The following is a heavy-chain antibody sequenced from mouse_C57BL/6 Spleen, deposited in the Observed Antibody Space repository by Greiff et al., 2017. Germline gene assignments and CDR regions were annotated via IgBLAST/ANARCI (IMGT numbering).Heavy chain of an antibody. CDR3: ASQDYYAMDY. V-gene: IGHV5-4*03. CDR2: ISDGGSYT. CDR1: GFTFSSYA. J-gene: IGHJ4*01. Sequence: EVMLVESGGGLVKPGGSLKLSRAASGFTFSSYAMSWVRQTPEKRLEWVATISDGGSYTYYPDNVKGRFTISRDNAKNNLYLQMSHLKSEDTAMYYCASQDYYAMDYWGQGTSVTVSS.